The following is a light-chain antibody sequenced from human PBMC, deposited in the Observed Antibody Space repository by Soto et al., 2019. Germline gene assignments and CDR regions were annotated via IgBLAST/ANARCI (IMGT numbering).Light chain of an antibody. CDR1: SSDVGGYDY. J-gene: IGLJ3*02. CDR3: SSYTTSSTLAV. Sequence: QSALTQPASVSGSPGQSITISCTGSSSDVGGYDYVSWYQQHPAKAPKLILFEVSNRPSGVSNRFSGSKSGNTASLTISGLQSDDEGDYYCSSYTTSSTLAVFGGGTKVTVL. V-gene: IGLV2-14*01. CDR2: EVS.